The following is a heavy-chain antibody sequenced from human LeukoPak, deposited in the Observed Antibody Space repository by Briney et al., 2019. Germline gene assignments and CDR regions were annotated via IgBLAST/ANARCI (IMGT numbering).Heavy chain of an antibody. J-gene: IGHJ3*02. V-gene: IGHV4-61*02. D-gene: IGHD3-22*01. Sequence: PSETLSLTCTVSGGSISSGSYYWSWIRQPAGKGLEWIGRIYTSGSTNYNPSLKSRVTISVDTSKNQFSLKLSSVTAADTAVYYCARSLHYDEAFDIWGQGTMVTVSS. CDR2: IYTSGST. CDR1: GGSISSGSYY. CDR3: ARSLHYDEAFDI.